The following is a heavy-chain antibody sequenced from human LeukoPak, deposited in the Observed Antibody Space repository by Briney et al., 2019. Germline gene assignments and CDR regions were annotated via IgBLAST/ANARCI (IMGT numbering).Heavy chain of an antibody. J-gene: IGHJ4*02. V-gene: IGHV3-7*01. CDR1: EFTFSSYW. D-gene: IGHD4-17*01. CDR2: IKQDGGEK. CDR3: ARLGARQILEY. Sequence: GGSLRHSCAASEFTFSSYWMSWVRQAPGKGLEWVANIKQDGGEKYYLDSVKGRFTVSRDNAKNSLYLQMNSLRAEDTAVYYCARLGARQILEYWGQGTLVTVSS.